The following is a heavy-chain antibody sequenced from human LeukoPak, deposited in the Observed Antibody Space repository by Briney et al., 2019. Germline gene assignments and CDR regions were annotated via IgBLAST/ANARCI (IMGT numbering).Heavy chain of an antibody. CDR2: INPGDRDT. D-gene: IGHD6-6*01. CDR1: GYSFTTYW. CDR3: ARSWSSSSPIDY. V-gene: IGHV5-51*01. Sequence: GESLQTSCQGSGYSFTTYWIAWVRQMPGKGLEWMGIINPGDRDTRYSPSYQGQVTISADKSITTAYLQWSSLKASDTAMYYCARSWSSSSPIDYWGQGTLVTVSS. J-gene: IGHJ4*02.